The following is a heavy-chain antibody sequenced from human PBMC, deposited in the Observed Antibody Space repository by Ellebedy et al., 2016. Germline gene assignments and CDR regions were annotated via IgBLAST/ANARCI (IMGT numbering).Heavy chain of an antibody. CDR3: AKDAYSSSSWVYYYYYMDV. CDR2: ISWNSGSI. J-gene: IGHJ6*03. CDR1: GFTFDDYA. D-gene: IGHD6-6*01. Sequence: GGSLRLXXAASGFTFDDYAMHWVRQAPGKGLEWVSGISWNSGSIGYADSVKGRFTISRDNAKNSLYLQMNSLRAVDTALYYCAKDAYSSSSWVYYYYYMDVWGKGTTVTVSS. V-gene: IGHV3-9*01.